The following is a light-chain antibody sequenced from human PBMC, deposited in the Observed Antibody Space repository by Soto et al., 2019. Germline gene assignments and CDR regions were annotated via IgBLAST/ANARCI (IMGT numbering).Light chain of an antibody. CDR1: SRNFGGYDF. J-gene: IGLJ2*01. CDR3: CSYAVTSTDFF. V-gene: IGLV2-11*01. Sequence: QSALTQPRSVPGSPGQSVTISCTGTSRNFGGYDFVSWYQHHPGKAPKLIIYDVIKRPSGVPDRFSGSKSGNTASLTISGLQAEDEADYYCCSYAVTSTDFFFGVGTKLTVL. CDR2: DVI.